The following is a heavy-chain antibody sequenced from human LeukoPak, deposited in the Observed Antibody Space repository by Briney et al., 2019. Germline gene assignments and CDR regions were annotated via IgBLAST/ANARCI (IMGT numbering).Heavy chain of an antibody. J-gene: IGHJ4*02. Sequence: PGGSLRLSCAASGFTFSSYGMHWVRQAPGKGLEWVAVIWYDGSNKYYADSVKGRFTISRDNSKNTLYLQMNSLRAEDTAVYYCARGGDFGMYLDYWGQGTLVTVSS. D-gene: IGHD2-21*02. V-gene: IGHV3-33*01. CDR3: ARGGDFGMYLDY. CDR2: IWYDGSNK. CDR1: GFTFSSYG.